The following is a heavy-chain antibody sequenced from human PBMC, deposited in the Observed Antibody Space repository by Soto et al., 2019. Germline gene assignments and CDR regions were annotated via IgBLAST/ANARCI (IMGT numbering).Heavy chain of an antibody. CDR1: GFTVRSYG. D-gene: IGHD3-3*01. Sequence: GGSLGLSCAASGFTVRSYGVHWVRQAPGKGLEWGAVISYDGSNKYYADSVKGRFTISRDNSKNTLYLQMNSLRAEDTAVYYCAKDTGYDFWSGIPFYYYYGMDVWGQGTTVTVSS. J-gene: IGHJ6*02. V-gene: IGHV3-30*18. CDR3: AKDTGYDFWSGIPFYYYYGMDV. CDR2: ISYDGSNK.